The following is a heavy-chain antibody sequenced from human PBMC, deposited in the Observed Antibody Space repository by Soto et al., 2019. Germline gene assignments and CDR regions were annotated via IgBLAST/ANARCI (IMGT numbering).Heavy chain of an antibody. CDR1: GGSISSYY. D-gene: IGHD3-22*01. V-gene: IGHV4-59*01. Sequence: PSETLSLTCTVSGGSISSYYWSWIRQPPGKGLEWIGYIYYSGSTNYNPSLKSRVTISVDTSKNQFSLKLSSVTAADTAVYYCARGEDSSGYYIGTMNFDYWGQGTLVTVSS. CDR3: ARGEDSSGYYIGTMNFDY. J-gene: IGHJ4*02. CDR2: IYYSGST.